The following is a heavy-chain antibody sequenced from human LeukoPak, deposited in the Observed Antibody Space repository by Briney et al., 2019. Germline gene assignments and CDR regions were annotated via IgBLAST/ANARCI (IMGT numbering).Heavy chain of an antibody. CDR2: INENGNEK. Sequence: GGSQRLSCAASGFTFSRFWMSWVRQAPGNGLEWVANINENGNEKYYVDSVKGRFTVSRDNAKNSLLLEMNSLRAEDTAVYYCARAGDGTAARDYWGQGTLVTVSS. J-gene: IGHJ4*02. V-gene: IGHV3-7*01. D-gene: IGHD2-15*01. CDR3: ARAGDGTAARDY. CDR1: GFTFSRFW.